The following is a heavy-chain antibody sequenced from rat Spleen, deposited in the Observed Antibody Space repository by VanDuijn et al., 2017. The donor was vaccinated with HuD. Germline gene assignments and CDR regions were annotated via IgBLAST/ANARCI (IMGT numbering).Heavy chain of an antibody. CDR2: LWGDGST. D-gene: IGHD1-10*01. CDR1: GLSLTSNG. J-gene: IGHJ2*01. Sequence: QVQLTESGPGLVQPSQTLSLTCTVSGLSLTSNGVHWVRQPPGKGLEWMGGLWGDGSTDYNSALKSRLSISRDTSKSQVFLKMNSLQTDDTAIYFCTRRGIITTTFDHWGQGVMVTVSS. CDR3: TRRGIITTTFDH. V-gene: IGHV2-1*01.